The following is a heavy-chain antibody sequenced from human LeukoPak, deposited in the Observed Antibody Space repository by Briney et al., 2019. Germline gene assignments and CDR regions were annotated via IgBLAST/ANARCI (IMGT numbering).Heavy chain of an antibody. J-gene: IGHJ4*02. D-gene: IGHD3-10*01. CDR1: GFTFSDYY. CDR3: ARDRYYAFDY. V-gene: IGHV3-11*04. Sequence: GGSLRLSCAASGFTFSDYYMSWIRQAPGKGLEWVAYISSSSSSIFYADSVKGRFTISRDNAKNSLYLQLSSLSAEDTAVYYCARDRYYAFDYWGQGTLVTVSS. CDR2: ISSSSSSI.